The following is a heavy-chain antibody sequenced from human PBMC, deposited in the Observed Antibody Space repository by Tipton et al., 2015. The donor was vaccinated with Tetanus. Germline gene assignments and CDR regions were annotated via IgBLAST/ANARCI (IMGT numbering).Heavy chain of an antibody. J-gene: IGHJ3*01. CDR2: IYPGDSET. CDR3: ARGGQEMATITGEFDA. Sequence: VQLVQSGAEVKKPGQSLEISCKGSGYNFANFWIGWVRQMPGRGLEWMGIIYPGDSETTKSPSFEGQVTISVDKSTSTAYLQWGSLQTSDTAMYYCARGGQEMATITGEFDAWGQGTMVTVSS. CDR1: GYNFANFW. V-gene: IGHV5-51*01. D-gene: IGHD5-24*01.